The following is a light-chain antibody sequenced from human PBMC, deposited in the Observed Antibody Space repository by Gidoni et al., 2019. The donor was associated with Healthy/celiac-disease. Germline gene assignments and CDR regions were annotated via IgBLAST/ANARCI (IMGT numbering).Light chain of an antibody. CDR1: HGISNS. Sequence: DIQMTQSPSSLSASVGDRVTITCRASHGISNSLAWYQQKPGKAPKLLLYAASRLESGVPSLFSGSGSGTDYTLTISSLQPEDFATYYCQQYYSTSWTFXQXTKVEIK. CDR3: QQYYSTSWT. V-gene: IGKV1-NL1*01. J-gene: IGKJ1*01. CDR2: AAS.